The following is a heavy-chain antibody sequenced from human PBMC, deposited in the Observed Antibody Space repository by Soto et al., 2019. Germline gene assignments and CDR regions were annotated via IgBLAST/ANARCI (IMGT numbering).Heavy chain of an antibody. V-gene: IGHV4-31*03. CDR3: ARGPYSSLDY. J-gene: IGHJ4*02. CDR2: IYYSGST. D-gene: IGHD6-19*01. Sequence: LSLTCTVSGGSISIGGYYWSWIRQHPGKGLEWIGYIYYSGSTYYNPSLKSRVTISVDTSKNQFSLKLSSVTAADTAVYYCARGPYSSLDYWGQGTLVTVSS. CDR1: GGSISIGGYY.